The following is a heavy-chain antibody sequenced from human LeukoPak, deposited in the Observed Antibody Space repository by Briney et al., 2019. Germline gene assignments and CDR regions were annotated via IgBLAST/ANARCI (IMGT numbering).Heavy chain of an antibody. Sequence: ASVKVSCRASGYTFTSYGISWVRQAPGQGLEWMGRINPNSGGTNYAQKFQGRVTMTRDTSISTVYMELSRLRSDDTAVYYCARVGYYESSGYYEYWGQGTLVTVSS. J-gene: IGHJ4*02. CDR3: ARVGYYESSGYYEY. CDR2: INPNSGGT. CDR1: GYTFTSYG. V-gene: IGHV1-2*06. D-gene: IGHD3-22*01.